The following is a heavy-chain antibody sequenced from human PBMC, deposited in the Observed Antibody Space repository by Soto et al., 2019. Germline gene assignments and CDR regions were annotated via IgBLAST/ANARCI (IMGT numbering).Heavy chain of an antibody. Sequence: PGGSLRLSCAASGFTFSSYGMHWVRQAPGKGLEWVAVISYDGSNKYYADSVKGRFTISRDNSKNTLYLQMNSLRAEDTAVYYCAKDRARFLEWLSHPFDYWGQGT. J-gene: IGHJ4*02. CDR3: AKDRARFLEWLSHPFDY. CDR1: GFTFSSYG. D-gene: IGHD3-3*01. V-gene: IGHV3-30*18. CDR2: ISYDGSNK.